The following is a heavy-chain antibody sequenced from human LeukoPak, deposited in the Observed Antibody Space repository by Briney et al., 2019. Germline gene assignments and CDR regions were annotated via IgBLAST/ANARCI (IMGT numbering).Heavy chain of an antibody. CDR1: EFTFSSYA. V-gene: IGHV3-23*01. D-gene: IGHD6-19*01. J-gene: IGHJ4*02. CDR3: AKGPHIEAVAGYFDY. CDR2: ISGNGGST. Sequence: GGSLRLSCAASEFTFSSYAMSWVRQAPGKGLEWVSVISGNGGSTDYADSVKGRFTISRDNSKNTLYLQMNSLRAEDTAVYYCAKGPHIEAVAGYFDYWGQGTLVTVSS.